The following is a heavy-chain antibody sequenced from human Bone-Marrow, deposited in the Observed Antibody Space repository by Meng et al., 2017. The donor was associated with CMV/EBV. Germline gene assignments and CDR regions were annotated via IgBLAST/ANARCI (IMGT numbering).Heavy chain of an antibody. D-gene: IGHD1-26*01. J-gene: IGHJ4*02. CDR1: GFTFDDHG. V-gene: IGHV3-20*04. CDR3: ARAKSYGGSFIFDY. Sequence: GESLKISCAASGFTFDDHGMAWARQVPGRGLEWVSGINWSGTSTGYADSVKGRFTISRDNAKNSLYLQMNSLRAEDTAVYYCARAKSYGGSFIFDYWGQGTLVTVSS. CDR2: INWSGTST.